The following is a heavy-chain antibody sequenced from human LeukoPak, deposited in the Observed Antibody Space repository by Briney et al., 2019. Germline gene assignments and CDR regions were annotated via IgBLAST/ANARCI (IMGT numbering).Heavy chain of an antibody. CDR2: IYYSGST. Sequence: SETLSLTCTVSGGSISSSSYYWGWIRQPPGKGLEWIGSIYYSGSTYYNPSLKSRVTISVDTSKNQFSLKLGSVTAADTAVYYCAREDYDNIDYRGQGTLVTVSS. J-gene: IGHJ4*02. D-gene: IGHD3-9*01. CDR3: AREDYDNIDY. V-gene: IGHV4-39*02. CDR1: GGSISSSSYY.